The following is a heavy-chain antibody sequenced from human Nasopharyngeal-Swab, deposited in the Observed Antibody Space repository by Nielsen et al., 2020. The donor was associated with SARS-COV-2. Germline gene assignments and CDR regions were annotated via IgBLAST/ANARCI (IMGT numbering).Heavy chain of an antibody. Sequence: GSLRLSCAASGFTFSTYAMTWVRQAPGKGLEWVSAISGSGGSTYYADSVKGRFTISRDNSKNTLYLQMNSLRAEDTAVYYCARSYSGSYYGAFDYWGQGTLVTVSS. V-gene: IGHV3-23*01. J-gene: IGHJ4*02. CDR1: GFTFSTYA. D-gene: IGHD1-26*01. CDR2: ISGSGGST. CDR3: ARSYSGSYYGAFDY.